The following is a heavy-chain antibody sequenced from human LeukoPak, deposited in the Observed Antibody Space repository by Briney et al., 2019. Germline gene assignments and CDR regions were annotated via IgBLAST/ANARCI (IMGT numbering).Heavy chain of an antibody. D-gene: IGHD3-22*01. J-gene: IGHJ4*02. CDR2: INPNSGGT. CDR3: ATEGRYYYDSSGYYYVDY. CDR1: GYTFTGYY. Sequence: ASVKVSCKASGYTFTGYYMHWVRQAPGQGLEWMGRINPNSGGTNYAQKFQGRDTMTRDTSISTAYMELSRLRSDDTAVYYCATEGRYYYDSSGYYYVDYWGQGTLVTVSS. V-gene: IGHV1-2*06.